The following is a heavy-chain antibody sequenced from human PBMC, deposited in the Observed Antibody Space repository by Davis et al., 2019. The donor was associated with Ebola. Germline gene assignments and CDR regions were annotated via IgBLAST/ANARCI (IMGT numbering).Heavy chain of an antibody. CDR2: IKQDGSEK. CDR3: ARAGERWVGATSRFDP. J-gene: IGHJ5*02. V-gene: IGHV3-7*01. D-gene: IGHD1-26*01. CDR1: GFTFSSYW. Sequence: GESLKISCAASGFTFSSYWMSWVRQAPGKGLEWVADIKQDGSEKYYVDSVKGRFTISRDNAKNSLYLQMNSLRAEDTAVYYCARAGERWVGATSRFDPWGQGTLVTVSS.